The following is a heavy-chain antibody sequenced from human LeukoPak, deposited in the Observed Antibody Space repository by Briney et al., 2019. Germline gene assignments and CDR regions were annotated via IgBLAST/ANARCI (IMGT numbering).Heavy chain of an antibody. J-gene: IGHJ5*02. D-gene: IGHD3-9*01. CDR3: ARSAPRYYDILTGRPGLGWFDP. V-gene: IGHV3-53*01. CDR1: GFTVSSNY. Sequence: TGGSLRLSCAASGFTVSSNYMSWVRQAPGKGLEWVSVIYSGGSTYYADSVRGRFTISRDNSKNTLYLQMNSLRAEDTAVYYCARSAPRYYDILTGRPGLGWFDPWGQGTLVTVSS. CDR2: IYSGGST.